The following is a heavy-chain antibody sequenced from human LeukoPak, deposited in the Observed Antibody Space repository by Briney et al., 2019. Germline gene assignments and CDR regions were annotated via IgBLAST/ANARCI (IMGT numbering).Heavy chain of an antibody. CDR3: AKDSAAAAGSTSD. J-gene: IGHJ4*02. CDR2: ISSSGSTI. V-gene: IGHV3-48*03. CDR1: GFTFSSYE. D-gene: IGHD6-13*01. Sequence: GGSLRLSCAASGFTFSSYEMNWVRQAPGKGLEWVSYISSSGSTIYYADSVKGRFAISRDNAKNSLYLQMNSLRAEDTAVYYCAKDSAAAAGSTSDWGQGTLVTVSS.